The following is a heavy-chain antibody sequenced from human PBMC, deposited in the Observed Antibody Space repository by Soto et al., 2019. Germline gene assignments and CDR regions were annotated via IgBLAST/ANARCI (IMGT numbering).Heavy chain of an antibody. J-gene: IGHJ3*02. CDR2: IINDGSDE. CDR3: ARDDDRPDNGLDM. D-gene: IGHD2-8*01. V-gene: IGHV3-33*05. Sequence: QVQLVESGGGVVQPGRSLRLSCAASGFTFSNYGMHWVRQAPGKGLEWLAVIINDGSDEKYGDSVKGRVTISRDNSKNTLYLQINSLRVGDTAVYYCARDDDRPDNGLDMWGQGTVVTVSS. CDR1: GFTFSNYG.